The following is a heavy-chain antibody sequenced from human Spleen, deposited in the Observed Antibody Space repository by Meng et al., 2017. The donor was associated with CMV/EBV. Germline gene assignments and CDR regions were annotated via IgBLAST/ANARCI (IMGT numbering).Heavy chain of an antibody. CDR2: ISSDGTKT. D-gene: IGHD3/OR15-3a*01. V-gene: IGHV3-30*04. CDR1: GFAFSAFP. J-gene: IGHJ4*02. Sequence: GESLKISCEVSGFAFSAFPIHWVRQAPGKGLEWVAVISSDGTKTYFADSVTGRFTISRDNSKNTVHLQMNSLRGEDTAVYYCARGTSLMKIDYWGQGTLVTVSS. CDR3: ARGTSLMKIDY.